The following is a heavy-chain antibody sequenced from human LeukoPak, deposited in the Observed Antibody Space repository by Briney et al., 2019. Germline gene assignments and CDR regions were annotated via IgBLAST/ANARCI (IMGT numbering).Heavy chain of an antibody. D-gene: IGHD2-15*01. J-gene: IGHJ3*02. CDR1: GYTLTELS. CDR2: FDPEDGET. V-gene: IGHV1-24*01. CDR3: ATFLKVVAATPAADAFDI. Sequence: GASVKVSCKVSGYTLTELSMHWVRPAPGKGLEWMGGFDPEDGETIYAQKFQGRVTMTEDTSTDTAYMELSSLRSEDTAVYYCATFLKVVAATPAADAFDIWGQGTMVTVSS.